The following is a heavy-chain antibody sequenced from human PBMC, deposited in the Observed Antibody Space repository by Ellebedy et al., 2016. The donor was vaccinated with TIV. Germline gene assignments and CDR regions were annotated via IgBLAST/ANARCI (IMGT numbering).Heavy chain of an antibody. J-gene: IGHJ6*02. V-gene: IGHV1-24*01. CDR1: GYTLTELS. Sequence: AASVKVSCKVSGYTLTELSIHWLRQAPGKGLEWLGGFDREHDEAIFEQKFQGRVTMTEDTSTDTAYMALSSLTSEDTAIYFCATVSDIGVVIVRPTLRGLDVWGQGTTVTVSS. CDR2: FDREHDEA. CDR3: ATVSDIGVVIVRPTLRGLDV. D-gene: IGHD3-3*01.